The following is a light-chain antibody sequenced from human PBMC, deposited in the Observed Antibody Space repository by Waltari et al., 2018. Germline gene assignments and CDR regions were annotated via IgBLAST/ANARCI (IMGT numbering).Light chain of an antibody. V-gene: IGLV3-21*04. CDR1: NIGSKS. CDR2: YDS. Sequence: SYVVTQSPSVSVAPGETARITCGGDNIGSKSVHWYQQRPGQAPVLVISYDSDRPSGIPERFSGSNSGNTATLTISGVEAEDEADYDCLVWHSTIDHQGVFGGGTKLTVL. J-gene: IGLJ2*01. CDR3: LVWHSTIDHQGV.